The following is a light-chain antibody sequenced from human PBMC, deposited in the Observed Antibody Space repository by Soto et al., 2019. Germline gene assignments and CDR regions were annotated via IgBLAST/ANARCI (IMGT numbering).Light chain of an antibody. CDR1: QGISSA. CDR2: DAA. Sequence: AIQLTQSPSSLSASVGDRVTITCRASQGISSALTWYQQKPGKAPKVLIYDAASLESVVPSRFSGSGSGTDFTLTISSLQTEDFATYYCQQFNTYPITLGQGTRLEIK. V-gene: IGKV1-13*02. CDR3: QQFNTYPIT. J-gene: IGKJ5*01.